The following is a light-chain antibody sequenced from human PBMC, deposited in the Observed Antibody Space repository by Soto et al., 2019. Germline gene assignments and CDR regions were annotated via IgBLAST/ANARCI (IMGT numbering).Light chain of an antibody. Sequence: QAVVTQEPSLAVSPGGTVTLTCASSTGAVTSGYYPNWFQQKPGQTPRPLIYSTSNRHSWTPARFSGSLLGGKAALTLSGVQPEDEAEYYCLLYYGDARIFGGGTKLTVL. CDR3: LLYYGDARI. V-gene: IGLV7-43*01. CDR1: TGAVTSGYY. J-gene: IGLJ2*01. CDR2: STS.